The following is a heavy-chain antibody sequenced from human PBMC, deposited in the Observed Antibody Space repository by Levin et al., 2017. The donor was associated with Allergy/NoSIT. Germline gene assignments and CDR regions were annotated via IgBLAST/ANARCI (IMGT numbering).Heavy chain of an antibody. CDR3: ARVPDYGSGSGRSAD. J-gene: IGHJ4*02. CDR2: ISSSGSTI. D-gene: IGHD3-10*01. V-gene: IGHV3-48*03. Sequence: GGSLRLSCAASGFTFSSYEMNWVRQAPGKGLEWVSYISSSGSTIYYADSVKGRFTISRDNAKNSLYLQMNSLRAEDTAVYYCARVPDYGSGSGRSADWGQGTLVTVSS. CDR1: GFTFSSYE.